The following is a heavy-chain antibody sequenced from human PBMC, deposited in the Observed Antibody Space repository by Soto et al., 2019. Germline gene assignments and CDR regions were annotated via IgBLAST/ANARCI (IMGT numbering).Heavy chain of an antibody. CDR3: ARTTTEVTPAGAFDI. CDR2: IYYSGST. J-gene: IGHJ3*02. V-gene: IGHV4-61*01. CDR1: GGSVSSGSYS. Sequence: SETLSLTCTVSGGSVSSGSYSWSWIRQPPGKGLEWIGYIYYSGSTNYNPSLKSRVTISVDTSKNQFSLKLSSVTAADTAVYYCARTTTEVTPAGAFDIWGQGTMVTVSS. D-gene: IGHD4-17*01.